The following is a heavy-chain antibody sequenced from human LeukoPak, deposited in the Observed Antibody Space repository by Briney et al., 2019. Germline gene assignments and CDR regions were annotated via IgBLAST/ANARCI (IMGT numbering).Heavy chain of an antibody. CDR2: INHSGST. Sequence: ASETLSLTCAVYGGSFSGYYWSWIRQPPGKGLEWIGEINHSGSTNYNPSLKSRVTISVDTSKNQFSLKLSSVTAADTAVYYCARDCGDSSGYYWGLFDYWGQGTLVTVSS. V-gene: IGHV4-34*01. CDR1: GGSFSGYY. J-gene: IGHJ4*02. D-gene: IGHD3-22*01. CDR3: ARDCGDSSGYYWGLFDY.